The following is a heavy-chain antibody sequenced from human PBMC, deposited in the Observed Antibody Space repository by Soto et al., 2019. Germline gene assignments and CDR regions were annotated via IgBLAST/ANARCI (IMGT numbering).Heavy chain of an antibody. CDR1: GGSISSGGYY. Sequence: SETLSLTCTVSGGSISSGGYYWSWIRQHPGKGLEWIGYIYYSGSTYYNPSLKSRVTISVDTSKNQFSLKLSSVTAADTAVYHCARERGYSYGYDYWGQGTLVTVSS. CDR2: IYYSGST. J-gene: IGHJ4*02. CDR3: ARERGYSYGYDY. V-gene: IGHV4-31*03. D-gene: IGHD5-18*01.